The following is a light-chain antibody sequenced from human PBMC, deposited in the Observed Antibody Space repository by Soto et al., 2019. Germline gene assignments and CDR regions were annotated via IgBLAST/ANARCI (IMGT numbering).Light chain of an antibody. CDR2: DDS. Sequence: SYVLTQSPSVSVAPGQTARITCGGTNIGSKSVHWYQQKPGQAPVLVVYDDSDRPSGIPERFSGSSSGSTATLTIGGVEAGDEADYFCQVWDTGSNHRVFGGGTKVTVL. J-gene: IGLJ2*01. V-gene: IGLV3-21*02. CDR1: NIGSKS. CDR3: QVWDTGSNHRV.